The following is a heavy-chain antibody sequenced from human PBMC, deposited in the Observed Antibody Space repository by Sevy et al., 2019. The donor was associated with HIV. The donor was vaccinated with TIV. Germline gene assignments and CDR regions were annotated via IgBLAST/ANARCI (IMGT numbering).Heavy chain of an antibody. CDR3: VKGGLTIFGVVIPGDAFDI. Sequence: GGSLRLSCSASGFTFSSYAMHWVRQAPGKGLEYVSAISSNGGSTYYGDSVKGRFTISRDNSKNTLYLQMSSLGAEDTAVYYCVKGGLTIFGVVIPGDAFDIWGQGTMVTVSS. D-gene: IGHD3-3*01. CDR2: ISSNGGST. V-gene: IGHV3-64D*06. J-gene: IGHJ3*02. CDR1: GFTFSSYA.